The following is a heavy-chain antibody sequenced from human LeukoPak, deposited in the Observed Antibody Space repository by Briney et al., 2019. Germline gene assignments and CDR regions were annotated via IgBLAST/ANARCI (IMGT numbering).Heavy chain of an antibody. J-gene: IGHJ4*02. Sequence: SETLSLTCTVSGGSISSSSYYWGWIRQPPGKGLEWIGSIYYSGSTYYNPSLKSRVTISVDTSKNQFSLKLSSVTAADTAVYYCARQAFSISIDYWGQGTLVTVSS. CDR2: IYYSGST. D-gene: IGHD3-3*02. CDR1: GGSISSSSYY. V-gene: IGHV4-39*01. CDR3: ARQAFSISIDY.